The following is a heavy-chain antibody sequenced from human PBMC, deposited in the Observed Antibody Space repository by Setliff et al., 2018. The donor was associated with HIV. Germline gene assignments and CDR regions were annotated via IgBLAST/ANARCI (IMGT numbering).Heavy chain of an antibody. Sequence: GASVKVSCKASGYSFTGYYMHWVRQAPGQGLEWMGRINPNSGGTNYAQKFQGRVTMTRDTSISTAYMELSRLRSDDTAVYYCARTLPQYTNLFDYWGQGTLVTVSS. CDR1: GYSFTGYY. CDR2: INPNSGGT. V-gene: IGHV1-2*06. CDR3: ARTLPQYTNLFDY. J-gene: IGHJ4*02. D-gene: IGHD5-18*01.